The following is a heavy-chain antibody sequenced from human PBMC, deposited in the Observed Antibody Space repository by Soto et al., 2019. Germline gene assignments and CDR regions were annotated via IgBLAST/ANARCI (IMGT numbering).Heavy chain of an antibody. CDR3: ARSPIVVVTATAFWDY. CDR1: GGTFSSHA. J-gene: IGHJ4*02. Sequence: SSVKVSCKASGGTFSSHAISWVRLAPGQGQEWMGGIIPIFGTANYAQKFQGRVTITADESTSTAYMELSSLRSEDTALHHCARSPIVVVTATAFWDYWGQGILPTVSS. V-gene: IGHV1-69*13. D-gene: IGHD2-21*02. CDR2: IIPIFGTA.